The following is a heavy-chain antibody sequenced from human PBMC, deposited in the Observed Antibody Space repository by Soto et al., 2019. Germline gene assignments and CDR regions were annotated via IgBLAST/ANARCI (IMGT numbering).Heavy chain of an antibody. CDR3: ASPEVVAFGMDV. D-gene: IGHD2-15*01. Sequence: QVQLQQWGAGLLKPSETLSLTCAVYGGSFSGYYWSWIRQPPGKGLEWIGEINHSGSTNYNPSLKSRVTIAVDTSKNQFSLKLSSVTAADTAVYYCASPEVVAFGMDVWGQGTTVTVSS. CDR2: INHSGST. CDR1: GGSFSGYY. J-gene: IGHJ6*02. V-gene: IGHV4-34*01.